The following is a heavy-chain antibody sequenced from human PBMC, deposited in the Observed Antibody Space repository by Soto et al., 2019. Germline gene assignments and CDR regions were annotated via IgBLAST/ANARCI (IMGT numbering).Heavy chain of an antibody. V-gene: IGHV5-51*01. Sequence: QXQKITWRVSGHSCTTYGGGWVRQMPGKGLDWMGIIYPGDSDTRYSPSFQGQVTISADKSISTAYLQWSSLTASDTAIYYCXRAAAGGKYYYGVDVWGQGTTVTVSS. CDR3: XRAAAGGKYYYGVDV. CDR1: GHSCTTYG. J-gene: IGHJ6*02. CDR2: IYPGDSDT. D-gene: IGHD6-13*01.